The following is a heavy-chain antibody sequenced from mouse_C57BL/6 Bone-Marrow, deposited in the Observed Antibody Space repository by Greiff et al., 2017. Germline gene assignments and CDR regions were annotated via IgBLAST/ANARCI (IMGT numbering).Heavy chain of an antibody. V-gene: IGHV1-85*01. CDR2: IYPRDGRT. D-gene: IGHD1-1*01. J-gene: IGHJ3*01. CDR1: GYTFTSYD. CDR3: ARHRGSRGEPLAY. Sequence: VQLQQSGPELVKPGASVKLSCKASGYTFTSYDINWVKQRPGQGLEWIGWIYPRDGRTKYNEKFKGKATLTVDTSSSTAYMELHSLTSEDSAVYFCARHRGSRGEPLAYWGQGTLVTVSA.